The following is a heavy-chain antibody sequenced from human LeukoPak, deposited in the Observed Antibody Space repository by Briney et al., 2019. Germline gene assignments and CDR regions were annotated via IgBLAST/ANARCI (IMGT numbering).Heavy chain of an antibody. V-gene: IGHV4-59*11. Sequence: SETLSLTCSVSGDSITGHYLTWIRQPPGNGLEWIGYISHIGSTNYNPSLKSRVTISVDTSKNQFSLRLTSVTAADTALYYCARDRISINALDMWGQGTMVTVSS. CDR3: ARDRISINALDM. CDR1: GDSITGHY. J-gene: IGHJ3*02. D-gene: IGHD1-14*01. CDR2: ISHIGST.